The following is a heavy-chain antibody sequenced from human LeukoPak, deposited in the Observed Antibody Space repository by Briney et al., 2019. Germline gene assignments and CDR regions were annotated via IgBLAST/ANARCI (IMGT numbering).Heavy chain of an antibody. CDR3: ASSPPRFYGSGSYYNDNYGMDV. Sequence: GGSLRLSCAASGFTFSSYEMNWVRQAPGKGLEWVSYISSSGSTIYYADSVKGRFTISRDNAKNSPYLQMNSLRAEDTAVYYCASSPPRFYGSGSYYNDNYGMDVWGKGTTVTVSS. CDR1: GFTFSSYE. D-gene: IGHD3-10*01. CDR2: ISSSGSTI. J-gene: IGHJ6*04. V-gene: IGHV3-48*03.